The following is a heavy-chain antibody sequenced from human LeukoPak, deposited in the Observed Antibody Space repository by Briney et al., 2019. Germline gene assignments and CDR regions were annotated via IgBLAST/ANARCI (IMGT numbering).Heavy chain of an antibody. Sequence: SQTLSLTCAISGDSVSSNSAAWNWIRQSPSGGLEWLGRTYYRSKWYNDYAVSVKSRITINPDTSKNQFSLQLNSVTSEDTAVYYCARGYCSSTSCSVYYYYGMDVWGQGTTVTVSS. CDR1: GDSVSSNSAA. CDR3: ARGYCSSTSCSVYYYYGMDV. V-gene: IGHV6-1*01. CDR2: TYYRSKWYN. D-gene: IGHD2-2*01. J-gene: IGHJ6*02.